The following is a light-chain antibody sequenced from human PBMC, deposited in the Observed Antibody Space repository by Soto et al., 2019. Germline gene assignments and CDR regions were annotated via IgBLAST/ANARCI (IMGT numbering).Light chain of an antibody. V-gene: IGKV3D-11*03. CDR2: GAS. J-gene: IGKJ5*01. CDR3: QQRSNWPIT. CDR1: QSVSSN. Sequence: EIVLTQSPATLSLSPGERATLYCRASQSVSSNLAWYQQRPGQAPRLLMYGASTRADGIPARFTGSGSGTEFTLTISRLEPEDFAVYYCQQRSNWPITFGQGTRLEI.